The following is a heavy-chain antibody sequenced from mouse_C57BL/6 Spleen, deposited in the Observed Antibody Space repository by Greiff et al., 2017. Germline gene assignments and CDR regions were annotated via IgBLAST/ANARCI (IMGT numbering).Heavy chain of an antibody. D-gene: IGHD1-1*01. Sequence: QVQLQQPDAELVKPGASVKISCKVSGYTFTDHTIHWMKQRPEQGLEWIGYIYPRDGSTKYNEKFKGKATLTADKSSSTAYMQLNSRTSEDSAVYFCASPYYYGSRYFDYWGQGTTLTVSS. CDR1: GYTFTDHT. V-gene: IGHV1-78*01. CDR2: IYPRDGST. CDR3: ASPYYYGSRYFDY. J-gene: IGHJ2*01.